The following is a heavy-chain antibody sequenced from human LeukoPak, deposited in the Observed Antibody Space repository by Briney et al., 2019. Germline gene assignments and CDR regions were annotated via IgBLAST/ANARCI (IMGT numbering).Heavy chain of an antibody. CDR1: GYTFTTYY. V-gene: IGHV1-46*01. D-gene: IGHD3-22*01. J-gene: IGHJ4*02. CDR2: INPSGGST. Sequence: ASVKVSCKASGYTFTTYYMHWVRQAPGQGLEWMGIINPSGGSTSYAQKFQGRVTMTWDTSTSTVYMELSSLRSEDTAVYYCAREALGAYDSSGYTFDYWAREPWSPSPQ. CDR3: AREALGAYDSSGYTFDY.